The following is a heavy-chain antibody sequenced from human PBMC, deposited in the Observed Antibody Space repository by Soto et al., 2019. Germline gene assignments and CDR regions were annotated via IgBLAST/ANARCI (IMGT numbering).Heavy chain of an antibody. D-gene: IGHD6-19*01. CDR1: GFTFSSYW. CDR2: INIDGSST. V-gene: IGHV3-74*02. Sequence: EVQLVESGGGLVQPGGSLRLSCAASGFTFSSYWMHWVRQAPGKGLVWVSRINIDGSSTSYAESVKGRFTISRDNAKNTLYLQMNSLRAEDTAVYYCVRALGEGAGTDYWGQGTLVTVSS. CDR3: VRALGEGAGTDY. J-gene: IGHJ4*02.